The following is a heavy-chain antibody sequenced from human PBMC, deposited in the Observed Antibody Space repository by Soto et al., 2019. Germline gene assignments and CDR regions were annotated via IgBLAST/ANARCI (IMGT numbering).Heavy chain of an antibody. Sequence: QVQLEQSGAEVKKPGDSMKVSCKASGYTFTTYGISWVRQAPGQGLAWMGWINGDNGNTDYPQKLKGRVTMPTDTSKSTAYMALRSMRSDDTAVYYCAREGSAPYFYYGMDVWGQGTTVTVSS. D-gene: IGHD6-19*01. CDR2: INGDNGNT. CDR3: AREGSAPYFYYGMDV. CDR1: GYTFTTYG. V-gene: IGHV1-18*01. J-gene: IGHJ6*02.